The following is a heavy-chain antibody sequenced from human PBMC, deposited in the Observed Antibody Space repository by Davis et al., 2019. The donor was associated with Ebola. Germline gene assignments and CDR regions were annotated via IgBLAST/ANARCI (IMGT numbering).Heavy chain of an antibody. CDR3: ARGVGAARPVFAS. D-gene: IGHD6-6*01. V-gene: IGHV4-34*01. Sequence: PGGSLRLSCAVSGGSFSPYYWSWFRQSPGKGLEWIGEMNHSGSTTYNPSLKSLASISIDTSKKHFLLNLNSVTAADTAVYYCARGVGAARPVFASWGQGTLVTVSS. CDR2: MNHSGST. J-gene: IGHJ4*02. CDR1: GGSFSPYY.